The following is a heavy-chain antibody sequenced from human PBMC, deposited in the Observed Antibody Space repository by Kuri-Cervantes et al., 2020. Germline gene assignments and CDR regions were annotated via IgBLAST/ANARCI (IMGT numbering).Heavy chain of an antibody. CDR3: ARDGSLYNWNYENYYYYMDV. CDR1: GFTFSSYG. J-gene: IGHJ6*03. Sequence: GGSLRLSCAASGFTFSSYGMHWVRQAPGKGLEWVAVISYDGSNKYYADSVKGRFTISRDNSKNTLYLQMNSLRAEDAAVYYCARDGSLYNWNYENYYYYMDVWGKGTTVTVSS. CDR2: ISYDGSNK. V-gene: IGHV3-30*03. D-gene: IGHD1-7*01.